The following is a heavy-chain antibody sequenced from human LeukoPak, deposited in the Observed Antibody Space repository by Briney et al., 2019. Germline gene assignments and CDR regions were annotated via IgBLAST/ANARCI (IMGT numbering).Heavy chain of an antibody. V-gene: IGHV1-69*01. CDR1: GGTLSSYA. D-gene: IGHD2-2*01. CDR3: ARGARCSSTSCYAYYYGMDV. Sequence: SVKVSCKASGGTLSSYAISWVRQAPGQGLEWMGGIIPIFGTANYAQKFQGRVTITADESTSTAYMELSSLRSEDTAVYYCARGARCSSTSCYAYYYGMDVWGKGTTVTVSS. CDR2: IIPIFGTA. J-gene: IGHJ6*04.